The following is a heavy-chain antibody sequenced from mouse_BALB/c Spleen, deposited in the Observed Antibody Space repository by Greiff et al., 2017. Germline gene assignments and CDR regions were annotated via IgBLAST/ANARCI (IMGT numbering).Heavy chain of an antibody. Sequence: VQLQQSGAELAKPGASVKMSCKASGYTFTSYWMHWVKQRPGQGLEWIGYINPSTGYTEYNQKFKDKATLTADKSSSTAYMQLSSLTSEDSAVYYCVMITTSGYYYAMDYWGQGTSVTVSS. CDR1: GYTFTSYW. V-gene: IGHV1-7*01. CDR2: INPSTGYT. J-gene: IGHJ4*01. CDR3: VMITTSGYYYAMDY. D-gene: IGHD2-4*01.